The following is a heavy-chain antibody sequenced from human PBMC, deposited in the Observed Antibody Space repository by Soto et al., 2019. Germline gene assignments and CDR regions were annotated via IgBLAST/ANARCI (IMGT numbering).Heavy chain of an antibody. D-gene: IGHD5-18*01. J-gene: IGHJ5*02. CDR2: IGTRDDI. CDR3: ARDVDTTSHLNWFDP. CDR1: GFTFSDYA. V-gene: IGHV3-23*01. Sequence: PGGSLRLSCAASGFTFSDYAMSWVRQAPGKGLEWVSAIGTRDDIFYADSVKGRFTISRDDSKNTVYLQMDSLEVEDTAVYYCARDVDTTSHLNWFDPWGQGVMVTVSS.